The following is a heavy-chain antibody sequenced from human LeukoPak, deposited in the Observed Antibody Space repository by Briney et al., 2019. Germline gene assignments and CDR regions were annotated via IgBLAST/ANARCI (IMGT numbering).Heavy chain of an antibody. J-gene: IGHJ6*03. CDR3: ARRGQLWDYYMDV. D-gene: IGHD5-18*01. CDR2: IYPGDSDT. V-gene: IGHV5-51*01. CDR1: GYSFTSYW. Sequence: GESLKISCKGSGYSFTSYWIGWVRQMPGKGLEWMGIIYPGDSDTRYSPSFQGQVTISADKSISTAYLQWSSLKASGTAMYYCARRGQLWDYYMDVWGKGTTVTVSS.